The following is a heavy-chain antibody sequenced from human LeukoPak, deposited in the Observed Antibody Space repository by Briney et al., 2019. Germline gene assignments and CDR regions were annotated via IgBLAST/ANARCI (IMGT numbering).Heavy chain of an antibody. CDR3: ARVLAYYSSMDV. J-gene: IGHJ6*03. CDR1: GFTFDDYA. V-gene: IGHV3-48*01. CDR2: ISSRSTTI. Sequence: SGGSLRLSCAASGFTFDDYAMHWVRQAPGKGLEWVSSISSRSTTIYYADSVKGRFTISRDNAKNSLYLQMNSLRAEDTAVYYCARVLAYYSSMDVWGKGTTVTVSS.